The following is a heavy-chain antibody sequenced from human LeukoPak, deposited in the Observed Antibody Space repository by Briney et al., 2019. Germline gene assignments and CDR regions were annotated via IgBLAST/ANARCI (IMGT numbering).Heavy chain of an antibody. V-gene: IGHV3-30-3*01. Sequence: GGSLRLSCAASGFTFSSYAMSWVRQAPGKGLEWVAVISYDGSNKYYADSVKGRFTISRDNSKNTLYLQMNSLRAEDTAVYYCARGLVYFDYWGQGTLVTVSS. J-gene: IGHJ4*02. D-gene: IGHD3-16*01. CDR1: GFTFSSYA. CDR2: ISYDGSNK. CDR3: ARGLVYFDY.